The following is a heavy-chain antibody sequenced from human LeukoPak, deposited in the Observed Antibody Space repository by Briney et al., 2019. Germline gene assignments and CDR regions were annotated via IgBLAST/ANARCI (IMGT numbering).Heavy chain of an antibody. CDR3: AKSNGYGLIDI. V-gene: IGHV4-59*12. J-gene: IGHJ3*02. CDR1: ADSISIYY. CDR2: IFYSGST. Sequence: SETLSLTCSVSADSISIYYWGWVRQPPGKALEWIGNIFYSGSTYYSPSLKSRVTISLDTSRNQFSLKLNSVTAADTAVYYCAKSNGYGLIDIWGQGTMVTVSS. D-gene: IGHD3-22*01.